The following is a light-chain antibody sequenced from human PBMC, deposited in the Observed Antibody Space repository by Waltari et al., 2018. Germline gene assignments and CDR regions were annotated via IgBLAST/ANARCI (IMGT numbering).Light chain of an antibody. Sequence: SCMASQSVSIYLSCYQQKPGQAPRLLIYHTSTRATGIPYRFSGSGSGTDFSLTISGLEPEDFAVYYCQHYKNLPVSFGQGTRVEIK. CDR2: HTS. V-gene: IGKV3-11*01. CDR1: QSVSIY. J-gene: IGKJ1*01. CDR3: QHYKNLPVS.